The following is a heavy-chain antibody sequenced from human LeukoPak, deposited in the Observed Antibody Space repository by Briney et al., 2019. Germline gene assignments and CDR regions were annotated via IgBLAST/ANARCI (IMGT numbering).Heavy chain of an antibody. Sequence: ASVKVSCKASGYTFTSYYMHWVRQAPGQGLEWMGIINPSGDSTSYEQRFQGRVTMTRDTSTSTVYMELSSLRSEDTAVYYCASESPGTPPHLCDYWGQGTLVTVSS. D-gene: IGHD6-13*01. CDR1: GYTFTSYY. CDR2: INPSGDST. CDR3: ASESPGTPPHLCDY. V-gene: IGHV1-46*01. J-gene: IGHJ4*02.